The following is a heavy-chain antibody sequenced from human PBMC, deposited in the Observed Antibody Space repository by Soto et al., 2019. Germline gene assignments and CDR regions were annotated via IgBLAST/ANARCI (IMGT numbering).Heavy chain of an antibody. CDR2: IIPLPDIA. CDR1: GGIFSNYI. V-gene: IGHV1-69*02. J-gene: IGHJ6*03. Sequence: QVQLVQSGAEVKKPGSSVKVSCKASGGIFSNYIITWVRPAPGQGLEWMGRIIPLPDIATYAHKFQGRVTITADKYTSTAYMELTSRGSDDTAVYYCATYAAARDYVDVRSTRHTVNV. CDR3: ATYAAARDYVDV. D-gene: IGHD2-15*01.